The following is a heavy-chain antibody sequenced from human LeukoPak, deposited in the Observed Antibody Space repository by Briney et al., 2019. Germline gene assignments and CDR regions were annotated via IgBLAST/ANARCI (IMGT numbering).Heavy chain of an antibody. CDR3: ARVALNTRFDP. Sequence: ASVKVSCKASGYTFSTYNINWVRQAPGQGLEWMGWISGYNGNTNYAQKLQGRVTMTTDTSTSTAYMELRSLKSDDTAVYYCARVALNTRFDPWGQGTLVTVSS. CDR1: GYTFSTYN. CDR2: ISGYNGNT. V-gene: IGHV1-18*01. J-gene: IGHJ5*02. D-gene: IGHD2-2*02.